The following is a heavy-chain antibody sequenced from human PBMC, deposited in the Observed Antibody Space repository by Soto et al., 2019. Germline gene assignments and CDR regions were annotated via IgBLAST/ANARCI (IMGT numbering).Heavy chain of an antibody. J-gene: IGHJ4*02. V-gene: IGHV3-15*01. CDR1: GFTFSNAW. CDR3: TTGPGGYFDWLLPTGY. D-gene: IGHD3-9*01. CDR2: IKSKTDGGTT. Sequence: EVQLVESGGGLIKPGGSLRLSCAASGFTFSNAWMSWVRQAPGKGLEWVGRIKSKTDGGTTDYAAPMKGRFTISRDDSNNTLYLQMSSLKVEDTAVYYCTTGPGGYFDWLLPTGYWGQGTLVTVSS.